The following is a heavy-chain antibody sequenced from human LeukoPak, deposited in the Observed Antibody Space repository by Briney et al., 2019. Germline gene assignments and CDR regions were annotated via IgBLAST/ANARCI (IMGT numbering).Heavy chain of an antibody. J-gene: IGHJ4*02. CDR1: GFAFSSYA. CDR2: ISGSDGST. Sequence: GGSLRLSCAASGFAFSSYAMSWVRQAPGKGLEWVSAISGSDGSTYYADSVKGRFTISRDNSKNTLYLQMNSLRVEDTAVYYCALYIGIKSNWGQGTLVTVSS. CDR3: ALYIGIKSN. V-gene: IGHV3-23*01. D-gene: IGHD2/OR15-2a*01.